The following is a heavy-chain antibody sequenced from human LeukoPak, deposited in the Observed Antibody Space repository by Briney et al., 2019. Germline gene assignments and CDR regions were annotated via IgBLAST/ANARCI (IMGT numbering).Heavy chain of an antibody. V-gene: IGHV3-23*01. J-gene: IGHJ4*02. CDR2: ISGSGGST. CDR1: GFTFSSYA. Sequence: GGSLRLSCAASGFTFSSYAMSWVRQAPGKGLEWVSAISGSGGSTYYADSVKGRFTISRDNSKNTLYLQMSSLRAEDTAVYYCAKDLEVYYDFWSGPYASDYWGQGTLVTVSS. D-gene: IGHD3-3*01. CDR3: AKDLEVYYDFWSGPYASDY.